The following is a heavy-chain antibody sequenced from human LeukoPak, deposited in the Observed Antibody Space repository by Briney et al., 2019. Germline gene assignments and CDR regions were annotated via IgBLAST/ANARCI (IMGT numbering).Heavy chain of an antibody. CDR3: ARSPMITFGGVAFDY. D-gene: IGHD3-16*01. J-gene: IGHJ4*02. V-gene: IGHV7-4-1*02. CDR1: GYTFSSYA. Sequence: ASVKVSCKTSGYTFSSYAMHWVRQAPGQGLEWMGWINTNTGNPTYAQGFTGRFVFSLDTSVSTAYLQISSLKAEDTAVYYCARSPMITFGGVAFDYWGQGTLVTVSS. CDR2: INTNTGNP.